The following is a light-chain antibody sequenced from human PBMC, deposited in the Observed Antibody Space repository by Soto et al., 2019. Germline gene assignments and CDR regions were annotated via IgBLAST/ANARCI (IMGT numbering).Light chain of an antibody. CDR3: QQTYISPPT. Sequence: DIQMTQSPSSLSASVGDRVTITCRASETTANYLNWYQHKPGKAPKLLIHSASSLQSGVPSRFSGRGSGTDFTLTINSLQPEDFATYSCQQTYISPPTFGGG. J-gene: IGKJ4*01. V-gene: IGKV1-39*01. CDR2: SAS. CDR1: ETTANY.